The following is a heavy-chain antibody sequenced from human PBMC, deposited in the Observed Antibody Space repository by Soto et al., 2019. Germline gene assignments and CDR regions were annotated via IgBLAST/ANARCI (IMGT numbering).Heavy chain of an antibody. CDR1: GGSISSYY. V-gene: IGHV4-59*08. J-gene: IGHJ6*03. CDR3: ARIPAARPLYYYYYMDV. CDR2: IYYSGST. D-gene: IGHD2-2*02. Sequence: PSETLSLTCTVSGGSISSYYWSWIRQPPGKGLEWIGYIYYSGSTNYNPSLKSRVTISVDTSKNQFSLKLSSVTAADTAVYYCARIPAARPLYYYYYMDVWGKGTTVTVSS.